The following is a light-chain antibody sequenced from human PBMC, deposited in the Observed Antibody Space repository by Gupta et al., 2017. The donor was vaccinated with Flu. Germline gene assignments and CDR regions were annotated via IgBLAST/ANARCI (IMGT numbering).Light chain of an antibody. J-gene: IGLJ3*02. CDR3: GSRPSIGNHWM. CDR1: SLKYEY. CDR2: DKV. Sequence: SSELTQDPAVSVALGQTVRITCQGDSLKYEYANGYQQKAGQSPLLVIYDKVKRPSGIPDRFSGYSSGNTGSLTITGAQAEDEADYYCGSRPSIGNHWMFGGGTKLTVL. V-gene: IGLV3-19*01.